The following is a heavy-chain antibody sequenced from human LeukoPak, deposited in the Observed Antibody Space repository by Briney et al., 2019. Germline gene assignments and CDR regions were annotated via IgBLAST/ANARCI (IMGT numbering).Heavy chain of an antibody. D-gene: IGHD3-16*02. Sequence: PGGSLRLSCAASGFTFSSYWMHWVRQAPGKGLEWVAFIRYDGSNKYYADSVKGRFTISRDNSKNTLYLQMNSLRAEDTAVYYCAKDYYDYVWGSYRHPGGDWGQGTLVTVSS. CDR1: GFTFSSYW. CDR3: AKDYYDYVWGSYRHPGGD. CDR2: IRYDGSNK. J-gene: IGHJ4*02. V-gene: IGHV3-30*02.